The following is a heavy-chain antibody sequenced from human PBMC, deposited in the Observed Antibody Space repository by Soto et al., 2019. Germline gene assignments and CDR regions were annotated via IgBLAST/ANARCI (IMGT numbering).Heavy chain of an antibody. J-gene: IGHJ5*02. CDR2: IYYSGST. CDR1: GGSISSGGYY. Sequence: SETLSLTCTVSGGSISSGGYYWSWIRQHPGKGLEWIGYIYYSGSTYYNPSLKSRVTISVDTSKKQFSLKLSSVTAADTTVYYCARGEGKGDYGENWFDPWGQGTLVTVSS. V-gene: IGHV4-31*03. CDR3: ARGEGKGDYGENWFDP. D-gene: IGHD4-17*01.